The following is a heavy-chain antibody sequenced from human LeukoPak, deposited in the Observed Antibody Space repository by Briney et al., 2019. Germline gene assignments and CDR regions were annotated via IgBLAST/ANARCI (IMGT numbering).Heavy chain of an antibody. V-gene: IGHV1-18*01. Sequence: ASVKVSCKASGYTFTSYGISWVRQAPGQGLEWMGWISAYNGNTNYAQKLQGRVTMTTDTSTSTAYMELRSLRSDDTAVYYCASDHYYHASRGYSSFLKRGDYFDYWGQGTLVTVSS. CDR3: ASDHYYHASRGYSSFLKRGDYFDY. J-gene: IGHJ4*02. D-gene: IGHD3-22*01. CDR1: GYTFTSYG. CDR2: ISAYNGNT.